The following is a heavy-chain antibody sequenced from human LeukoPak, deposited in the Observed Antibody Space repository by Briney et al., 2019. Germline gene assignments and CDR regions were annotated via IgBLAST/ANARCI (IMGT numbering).Heavy chain of an antibody. Sequence: GASVKVSCKASGYTFTHYAMHWVRQAPGQRLEWMGWTNVGNDYTESSQKFQDRLTITSDTTATTVYMELSSLRSEDTAVYYCARDDFSTYPGLNYFDYWGQGSLVTVSS. CDR2: TNVGNDYT. J-gene: IGHJ4*02. V-gene: IGHV1-3*01. CDR3: ARDDFSTYPGLNYFDY. CDR1: GYTFTHYA. D-gene: IGHD4-11*01.